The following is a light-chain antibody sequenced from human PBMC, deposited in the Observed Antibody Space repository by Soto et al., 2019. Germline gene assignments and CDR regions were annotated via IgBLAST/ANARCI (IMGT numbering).Light chain of an antibody. V-gene: IGLV2-14*01. CDR2: DVS. CDR3: SSYTSSSTGV. J-gene: IGLJ1*01. Sequence: QSALTQPASVSGSPGQSITISCTGTSSDVGGYNYVSWYQQHPGKAPKLMIYDVSNRPSGVSNHFSGSKSGNTASLTISGLQAEDEADYYCSSYTSSSTGVFGTGTKLTVL. CDR1: SSDVGGYNY.